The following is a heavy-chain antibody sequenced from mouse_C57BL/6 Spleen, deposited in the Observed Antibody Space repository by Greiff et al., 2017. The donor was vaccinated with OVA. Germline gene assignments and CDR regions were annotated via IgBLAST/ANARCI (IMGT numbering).Heavy chain of an antibody. CDR1: GFSLTSYG. J-gene: IGHJ4*01. V-gene: IGHV2-2*01. CDR2: IWSGGST. D-gene: IGHD1-1*01. Sequence: QVQLKQSVPSLVHPSQSLSITCTVSGFSLTSYGVHWVRQSPGKGLEWLGVIWSGGSTDYNAAFISRLSISKDNSKSQVFFKMNSLQADDTAIYYCARGTTVVAYYAMDYWGQGTSVTVSS. CDR3: ARGTTVVAYYAMDY.